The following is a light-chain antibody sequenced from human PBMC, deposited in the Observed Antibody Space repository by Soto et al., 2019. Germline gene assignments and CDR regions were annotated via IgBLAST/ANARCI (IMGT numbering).Light chain of an antibody. CDR2: GAS. CDR3: QQYDSSPRT. J-gene: IGKJ1*01. V-gene: IGKV3-20*01. CDR1: QTGSNSY. Sequence: IVLTQSPGTLSWSPGEGATLSCRASQTGSNSYLAWYQQKPGQAPRLLIYGASTRATGIPDRFSGSGSGTDFTLTISRLEPEDFAVYYCQQYDSSPRTFGQGTKVDIK.